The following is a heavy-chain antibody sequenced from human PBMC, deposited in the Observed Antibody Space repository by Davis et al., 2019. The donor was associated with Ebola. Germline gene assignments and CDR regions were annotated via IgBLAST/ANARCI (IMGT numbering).Heavy chain of an antibody. J-gene: IGHJ6*04. CDR1: GYTFTSYD. V-gene: IGHV1-8*01. D-gene: IGHD2-15*01. Sequence: ASVKVSCKASGYTFTSYDINWVRQATGQGLEWMGWMNPNSGNTGYAQKFQGRVTMTRDTSTSTVYMELSSLRSEDTAVYYCARESIVVVAATAKNYYYYGIDVWGKGTTVTVSS. CDR2: MNPNSGNT. CDR3: ARESIVVVAATAKNYYYYGIDV.